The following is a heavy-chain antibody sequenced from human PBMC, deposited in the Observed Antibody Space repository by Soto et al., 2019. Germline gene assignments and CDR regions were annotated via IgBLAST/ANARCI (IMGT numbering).Heavy chain of an antibody. Sequence: ASVKVSCKASGYTFTSYGISWVRQAPGQGLEWMGWISAYNGNTNYAQKLQGRVTMTTDTSTSTAYMELRSLRSDDTAVYYCARTDDILTGYAGYYYYYYGMDVWGQGTTVTAP. D-gene: IGHD3-9*01. CDR1: GYTFTSYG. V-gene: IGHV1-18*01. J-gene: IGHJ6*02. CDR3: ARTDDILTGYAGYYYYYYGMDV. CDR2: ISAYNGNT.